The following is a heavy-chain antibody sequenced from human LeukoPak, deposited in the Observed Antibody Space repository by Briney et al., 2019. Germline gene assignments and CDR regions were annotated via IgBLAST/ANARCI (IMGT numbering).Heavy chain of an antibody. CDR3: AIEEGAYYGSGTYFDY. J-gene: IGHJ4*02. CDR1: GFTFSSYS. D-gene: IGHD3-10*01. Sequence: GGSLTLSCAASGFTFSSYSMNWVRPPAGRGLKWVSAISGSGGSTYYADSVKGPFTISRDNSKNTLYLQMNSLRAEDTAVYSCAIEEGAYYGSGTYFDYWGRGTLVTVSS. V-gene: IGHV3-23*01. CDR2: ISGSGGST.